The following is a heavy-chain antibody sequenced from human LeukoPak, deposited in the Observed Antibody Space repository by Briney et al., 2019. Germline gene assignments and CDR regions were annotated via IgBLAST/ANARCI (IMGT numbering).Heavy chain of an antibody. Sequence: SETLSLTCTVSGGSISSGSYYWSWIRQPAGKGLEWIGEINHSGSTNYNPSLKSRVTISVDTSKNQFSLKLSSVTAADTAVYYCARGRAYGSGSYYLDYWGQGTLVTVSS. J-gene: IGHJ4*02. CDR3: ARGRAYGSGSYYLDY. CDR2: INHSGST. V-gene: IGHV4-61*10. D-gene: IGHD3-10*01. CDR1: GGSISSGSYY.